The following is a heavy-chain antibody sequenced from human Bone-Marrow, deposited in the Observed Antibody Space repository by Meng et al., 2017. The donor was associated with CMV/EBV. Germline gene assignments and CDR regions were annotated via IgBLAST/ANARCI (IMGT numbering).Heavy chain of an antibody. CDR2: IKQDGSEK. J-gene: IGHJ6*02. Sequence: GESLKISCAASGFTFSSYWMSWVRQAPGKGLEWVANIKQDGSEKYYVDSVKGRFTISRDNAKNSLYLQMNSLRAEDTAVYYCARVATWIQLYYYYGMDVWGQGTTVTFSS. CDR1: GFTFSSYW. V-gene: IGHV3-7*01. D-gene: IGHD5-18*01. CDR3: ARVATWIQLYYYYGMDV.